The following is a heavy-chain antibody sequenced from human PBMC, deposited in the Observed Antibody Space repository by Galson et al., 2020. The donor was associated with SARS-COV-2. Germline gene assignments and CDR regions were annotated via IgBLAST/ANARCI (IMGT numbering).Heavy chain of an antibody. D-gene: IGHD6-19*01. J-gene: IGHJ4*02. CDR2: ISKDGGNK. CDR3: AREYGSGWVYFDY. V-gene: IGHV3-30*03. CDR1: GFAFSTYA. Sequence: LSLTCAASGFAFSTYAMHWVRQAPGKGLEWVAVISKDGGNKYYADSVKGRFTISRDNSKNTLYVQVNSLRAEDTAVYYCAREYGSGWVYFDYWGQGTLVTVSS.